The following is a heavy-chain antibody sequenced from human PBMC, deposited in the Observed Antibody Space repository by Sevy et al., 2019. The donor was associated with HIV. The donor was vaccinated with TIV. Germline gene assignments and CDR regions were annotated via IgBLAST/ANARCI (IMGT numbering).Heavy chain of an antibody. J-gene: IGHJ4*02. D-gene: IGHD6-19*01. CDR2: IIPIFGTA. CDR1: GGTFSSYA. V-gene: IGHV1-69*06. CDR3: ARQYSSGSGPLKT. Sequence: ASVKVSCKASGGTFSSYAISWVRQAPGQGLEWMGGIIPIFGTANYAQKFQGRVTITADKSTSTAYMELSSLRSEDTAVYYFARQYSSGSGPLKTWGQGTLVTVSS.